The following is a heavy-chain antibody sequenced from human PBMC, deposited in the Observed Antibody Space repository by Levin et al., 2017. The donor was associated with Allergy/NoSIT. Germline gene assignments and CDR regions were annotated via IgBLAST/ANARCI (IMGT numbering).Heavy chain of an antibody. V-gene: IGHV3-21*01. D-gene: IGHD4-17*01. J-gene: IGHJ4*02. Sequence: GGSLRLSCAGSGFTFSTYNLNWVRQAPGKGLEWVSSISSSGSYIYYADSVKGRFTISRDNAKNSLYLQMNSLRAEDTAVYYCARDAMTTVTTHDYWGQGTLVTVSS. CDR2: ISSSGSYI. CDR3: ARDAMTTVTTHDY. CDR1: GFTFSTYN.